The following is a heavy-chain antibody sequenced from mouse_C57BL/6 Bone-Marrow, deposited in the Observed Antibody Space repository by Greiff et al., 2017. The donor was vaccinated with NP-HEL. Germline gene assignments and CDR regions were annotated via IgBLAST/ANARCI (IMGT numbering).Heavy chain of an antibody. V-gene: IGHV5-17*01. D-gene: IGHD1-1*01. CDR2: ISSGSSTI. Sequence: EVKLVESGAGLVKPGGSLKLSCAASGFTFSDYGMHWVRQAPEKGLEWVAYISSGSSTIYYADTVKGRFTISRDNAKNTLSLQMTSLRSEDTAMYYCARTYYYGSSYYAMDYWGQGTSVTVSS. CDR3: ARTYYYGSSYYAMDY. CDR1: GFTFSDYG. J-gene: IGHJ4*01.